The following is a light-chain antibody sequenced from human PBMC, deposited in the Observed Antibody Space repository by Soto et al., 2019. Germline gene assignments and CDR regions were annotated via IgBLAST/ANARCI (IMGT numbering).Light chain of an antibody. Sequence: QSALTQPASVSGSPGQSITISCTGTSSDVGGYSYVSWYQQHPGKAPKLMIYEVSNRPSGVSNRFSGSKSGNTASLTISGLQAEDGADYSCSSFSSRSTLVVFGGGTKLTVL. CDR3: SSFSSRSTLVV. V-gene: IGLV2-14*01. J-gene: IGLJ2*01. CDR2: EVS. CDR1: SSDVGGYSY.